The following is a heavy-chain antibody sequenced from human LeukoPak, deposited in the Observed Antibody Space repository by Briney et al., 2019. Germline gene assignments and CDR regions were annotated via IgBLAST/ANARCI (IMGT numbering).Heavy chain of an antibody. CDR3: ARGITLVSAYYFDY. J-gene: IGHJ4*02. V-gene: IGHV3-72*01. CDR1: GFTFSDHY. Sequence: GGSLRLSCAASGFTFSDHYMDWVRQAPGKGLEWVGRTRNKANSYTTEYAASVKGRFTISRDDSKNSLYLQMNSLKTEDTAVYYCARGITLVSAYYFDYWGQGSLVTVSS. CDR2: TRNKANSYTT. D-gene: IGHD3-16*01.